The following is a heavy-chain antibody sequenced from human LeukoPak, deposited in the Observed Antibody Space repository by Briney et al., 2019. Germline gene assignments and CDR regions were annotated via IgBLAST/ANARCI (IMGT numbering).Heavy chain of an antibody. D-gene: IGHD3-3*01. CDR1: GFTFSSYS. J-gene: IGHJ4*02. CDR2: ISSSSSTL. V-gene: IGHV3-48*01. Sequence: GGSLRLSCAASGFTFSSYSMNWVRQAPGKGLEWVSYISSSSSTLYYADSVKGRFTISRDNSKNTLYLQMNSLRAEDTAVYYCARAGMSELRFLEWLFLDYWGQGTLVTVSS. CDR3: ARAGMSELRFLEWLFLDY.